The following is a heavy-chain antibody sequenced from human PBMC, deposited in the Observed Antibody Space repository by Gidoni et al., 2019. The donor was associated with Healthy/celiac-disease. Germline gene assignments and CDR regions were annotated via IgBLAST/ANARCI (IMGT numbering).Heavy chain of an antibody. CDR2: IYYSGST. CDR3: ATYYGDYGTFDY. Sequence: QVQLQESYPGLVKPSETLSLTCTVSGGSLSSYYWSWIRQPPGKGLEWIGYIYYSGSTNSNPSLKSRVTISVDTPKNQFSLKLSSVTAADTAVYYCATYYGDYGTFDYWGQGTLVTVSS. J-gene: IGHJ4*02. D-gene: IGHD4-17*01. V-gene: IGHV4-59*01. CDR1: GGSLSSYY.